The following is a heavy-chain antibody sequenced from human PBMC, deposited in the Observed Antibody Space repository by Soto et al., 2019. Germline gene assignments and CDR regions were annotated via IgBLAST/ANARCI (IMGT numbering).Heavy chain of an antibody. V-gene: IGHV3-23*01. CDR3: AKEPLMVRGVMSY. CDR2: ISGSGGST. D-gene: IGHD3-10*01. Sequence: GGSLRLSCAASGFTFSSYGMTWVRQAPGKGLEWVSGISGSGGSTYYADSVKGRFTISRDNSKNTLYLQMNSLRAEDTAIYYCAKEPLMVRGVMSYWGQGTLVTVSS. CDR1: GFTFSSYG. J-gene: IGHJ4*02.